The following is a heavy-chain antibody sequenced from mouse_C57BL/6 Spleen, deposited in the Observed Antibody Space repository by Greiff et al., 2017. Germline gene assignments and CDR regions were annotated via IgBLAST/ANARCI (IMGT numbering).Heavy chain of an antibody. CDR3: ARELLWLRRGAMDY. V-gene: IGHV5-17*01. J-gene: IGHJ4*01. CDR1: GFTFSDYG. D-gene: IGHD2-2*01. CDR2: ISSGSSTI. Sequence: EVKVVESGGGLVKPGGSLKLSCAASGFTFSDYGMHWVRQAPEKGLEWVAYISSGSSTIYYADTVKGRFTISRDNAKNTLFLQMTSLRSEDTAMYYCARELLWLRRGAMDYWGQGTSVTASS.